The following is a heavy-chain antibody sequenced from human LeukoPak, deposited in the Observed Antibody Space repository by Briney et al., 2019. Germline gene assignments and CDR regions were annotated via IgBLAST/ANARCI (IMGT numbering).Heavy chain of an antibody. J-gene: IGHJ4*02. CDR3: TRASRKEPDY. CDR2: INSDGSST. CDR1: GFTFSSSW. V-gene: IGHV3-74*01. D-gene: IGHD1-14*01. Sequence: GGSLRLSCAASGFTFSSSWMHWVRQTPGKGLEWVSRINSDGSSTSYADSVKGRFTISRDNAKNTLSLQMNSLRAEDTAVYYCTRASRKEPDYWGQGTLVTVSS.